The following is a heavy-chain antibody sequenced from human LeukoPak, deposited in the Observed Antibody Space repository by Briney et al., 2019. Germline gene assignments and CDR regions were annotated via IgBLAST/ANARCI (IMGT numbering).Heavy chain of an antibody. V-gene: IGHV3-74*01. CDR2: INSDGSST. CDR1: GFTFSSYW. CDR3: AIFGVTTYYFDY. D-gene: IGHD3-3*01. J-gene: IGHJ4*02. Sequence: GSLRLSCAASGFTFSSYWMHWVRQAPGKGLVWVSRINSDGSSTSYADSVKGRFTISRDNAKNTLYLQMNSLRAEDTAVYYCAIFGVTTYYFDYWGQGTLVTVSS.